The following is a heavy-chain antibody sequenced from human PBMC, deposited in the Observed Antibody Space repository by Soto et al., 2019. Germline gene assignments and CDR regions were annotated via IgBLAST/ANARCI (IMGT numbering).Heavy chain of an antibody. Sequence: GASVKVSCKASEYTFTSYDINWVRQATGQGLEWMGWMNPNSGNTGYAQKFQGRVTMTRDTSISTAYMELRSLSSEDTAIYYCVRASWPVIDALYFFEFWGQGTPVTVS. D-gene: IGHD2-21*01. V-gene: IGHV1-8*01. CDR3: VRASWPVIDALYFFEF. CDR2: MNPNSGNT. CDR1: EYTFTSYD. J-gene: IGHJ4*02.